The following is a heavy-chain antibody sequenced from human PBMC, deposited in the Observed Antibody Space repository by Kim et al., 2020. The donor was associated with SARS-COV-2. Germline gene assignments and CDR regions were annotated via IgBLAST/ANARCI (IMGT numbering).Heavy chain of an antibody. D-gene: IGHD3-10*01. Sequence: ASVKVSCKASGYTFTGYYIHWVRQAPGQGLEWMGWINPTTGGTNYAQKFQARVTMTRDTSISTAYMDVSRLRPDDTAVYFCARVGEYGSGSYLVHWGQGTLVTVSS. V-gene: IGHV1-2*02. CDR1: GYTFTGYY. CDR3: ARVGEYGSGSYLVH. J-gene: IGHJ4*02. CDR2: INPTTGGT.